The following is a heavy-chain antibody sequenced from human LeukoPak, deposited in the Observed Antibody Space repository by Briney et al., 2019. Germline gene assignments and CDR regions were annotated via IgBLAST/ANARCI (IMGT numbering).Heavy chain of an antibody. Sequence: GESLTISCKGSGNTFSHYWIAWVRQMPGEGLEWMGIIYPGDSDTRYSPSFQGQVAISADKSINTAYLHWSSLKPSDTAMYYCARRARGVYYNWLDPWGQGTLVNLSS. CDR1: GNTFSHYW. CDR3: ARRARGVYYNWLDP. D-gene: IGHD5/OR15-5a*01. CDR2: IYPGDSDT. J-gene: IGHJ5*02. V-gene: IGHV5-51*01.